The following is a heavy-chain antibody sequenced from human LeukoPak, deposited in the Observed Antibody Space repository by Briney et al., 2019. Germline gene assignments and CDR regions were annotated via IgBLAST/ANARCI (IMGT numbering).Heavy chain of an antibody. V-gene: IGHV3-23*01. J-gene: IGHJ6*02. CDR3: AKATTAYSSGWLVSYHYYGMDV. CDR1: GFTFSSYA. CDR2: ISGSGGST. D-gene: IGHD6-19*01. Sequence: GGSLRLSCAASGFTFSSYAMSWVRQAPGKGLEWVSAISGSGGSTYYADSVKGRFTISRDNSKNTLYLQMNSLRAEDTAVYYCAKATTAYSSGWLVSYHYYGMDVWGQGTTVTVSS.